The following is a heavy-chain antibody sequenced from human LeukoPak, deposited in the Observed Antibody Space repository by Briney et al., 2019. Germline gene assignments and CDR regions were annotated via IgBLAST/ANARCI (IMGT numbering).Heavy chain of an antibody. J-gene: IGHJ6*02. D-gene: IGHD6-13*01. Sequence: PSETLSLTCAVYGGSFSGYYWSWIRQPSGKGLEWIGEINHSGSTNYNPSLKSRVTISVDTSKNQFSLKLSSVTAADTAVYYCARDRIAAAGTDGMDVWGQGTTVTVSS. CDR2: INHSGST. CDR1: GGSFSGYY. V-gene: IGHV4-34*01. CDR3: ARDRIAAAGTDGMDV.